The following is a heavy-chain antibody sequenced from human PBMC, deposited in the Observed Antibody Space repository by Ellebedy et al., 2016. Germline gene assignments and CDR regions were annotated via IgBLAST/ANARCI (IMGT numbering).Heavy chain of an antibody. Sequence: GESLKISCAASGFPFSTYAMSWVRQAPGKGLQWVSTISGSGGSTYSADSVKGRFTISRDNSKNTLYLQMNSLRAEDTAVYYCAKGALYSKNTCFDYWGQGTLVTVSS. CDR1: GFPFSTYA. D-gene: IGHD4-11*01. J-gene: IGHJ4*02. CDR2: ISGSGGST. V-gene: IGHV3-23*01. CDR3: AKGALYSKNTCFDY.